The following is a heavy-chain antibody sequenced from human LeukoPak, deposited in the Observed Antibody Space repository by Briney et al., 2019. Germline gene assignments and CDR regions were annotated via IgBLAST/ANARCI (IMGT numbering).Heavy chain of an antibody. CDR1: GFKFHNYA. CDR2: VSWNNETL. D-gene: IGHD3-10*02. CDR3: AELGITMIGGV. V-gene: IGHV3-9*01. J-gene: IGHJ6*04. Sequence: GGSLRLSCTASGFKFHNYAIHWVRLVPGKGLEWVSGVSWNNETLGYADSVKGRFTISRDNAKNSLYLQMNSLRAEDTAVYYCAELGITMIGGVWGKGTTVTISS.